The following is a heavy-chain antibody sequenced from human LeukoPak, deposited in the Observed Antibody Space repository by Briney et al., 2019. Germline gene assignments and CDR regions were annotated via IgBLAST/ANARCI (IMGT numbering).Heavy chain of an antibody. J-gene: IGHJ6*02. V-gene: IGHV3-7*01. Sequence: GGSLRLSCAASGFTFRGHWMSWVRQAPGKGLEWVANIKDDGSEENYVDSVKGRFTISRDNAKNTLFLQMNTLRVEDTAVYYCTRDLMDYDVSTGLHHYYMDVWAKGPRSPSP. D-gene: IGHD3-9*01. CDR1: GFTFRGHW. CDR2: IKDDGSEE. CDR3: TRDLMDYDVSTGLHHYYMDV.